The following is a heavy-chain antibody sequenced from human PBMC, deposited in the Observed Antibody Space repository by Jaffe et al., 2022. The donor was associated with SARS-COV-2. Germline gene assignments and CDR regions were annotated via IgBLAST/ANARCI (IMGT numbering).Heavy chain of an antibody. J-gene: IGHJ6*02. CDR3: ARSLIAAAGRDYYYYGMDV. CDR2: IIPILGIA. Sequence: QVQLVQSGAEVKKPGSSVKVSCKASGGTFSSYTISWVRQAPGQGLEWMGRIIPILGIANYAQKFQGRVTITADKSTSTAYMELSSLRSEDTAVYYCARSLIAAAGRDYYYYGMDVWGQGTTVTVSS. D-gene: IGHD6-13*01. V-gene: IGHV1-69*02. CDR1: GGTFSSYT.